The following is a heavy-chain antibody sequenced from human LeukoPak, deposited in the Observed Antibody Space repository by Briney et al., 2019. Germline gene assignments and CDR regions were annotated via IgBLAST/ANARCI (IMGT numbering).Heavy chain of an antibody. D-gene: IGHD2-21*02. CDR3: ARVFGKVVVTAIPQGDY. Sequence: MTGGSLRLSCRASGFTFSDYYMSWIRQAPGKGLEWVSYISSSGSTIYYADSVKGRFTISRDNAKNTMYLQMNSLRAEDTAVYYCARVFGKVVVTAIPQGDYWGQGTLVTVSS. V-gene: IGHV3-11*04. CDR2: ISSSGSTI. J-gene: IGHJ4*02. CDR1: GFTFSDYY.